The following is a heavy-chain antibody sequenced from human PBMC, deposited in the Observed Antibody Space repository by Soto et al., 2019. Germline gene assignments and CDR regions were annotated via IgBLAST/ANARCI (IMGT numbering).Heavy chain of an antibody. J-gene: IGHJ4*02. CDR2: ISGGGDTT. CDR1: GFTFNNYA. D-gene: IGHD3-10*01. Sequence: EVQLLESGGGLVQPGGSLRLSCAASGFTFNNYAMTWFRQAPGKVLEWVAAISGGGDTTSYADSVKGRFTVSRDGSKSTLYLQMSSLRDEDTALYYCAKGRGGSGSLTPRVDFWGKGTLVTVSS. CDR3: AKGRGGSGSLTPRVDF. V-gene: IGHV3-23*01.